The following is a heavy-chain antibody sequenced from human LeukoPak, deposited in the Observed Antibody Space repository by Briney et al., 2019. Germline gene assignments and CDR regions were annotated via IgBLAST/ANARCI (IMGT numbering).Heavy chain of an antibody. CDR3: ARDLSVVVVDDAFDI. CDR2: IYTSGST. CDR1: GGSISSYY. V-gene: IGHV4-4*07. Sequence: PSETLSLTCTVSGGSISSYYWSWIRQPAGKGLEWIGRIYTSGSTNYNPSLKSRFTMSVDTSKNQFSLKLSSVTAADTAVYYCARDLSVVVVDDAFDIWGQGTMVTVSS. J-gene: IGHJ3*02. D-gene: IGHD2-15*01.